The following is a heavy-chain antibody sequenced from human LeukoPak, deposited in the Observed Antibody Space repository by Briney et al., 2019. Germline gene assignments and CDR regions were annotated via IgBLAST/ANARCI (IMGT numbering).Heavy chain of an antibody. J-gene: IGHJ4*02. CDR1: GGSTSSYY. Sequence: PSETLSLTCTVSGGSTSSYYRSWIRQPPGKGLEWIGYIYYSGSTNYNPSLKSRVTISVDTSKNQFSLKLSSVTAADTAVYYCAREAEAKYSNYVDYWGQGTLVTVSS. D-gene: IGHD4-11*01. CDR2: IYYSGST. CDR3: AREAEAKYSNYVDY. V-gene: IGHV4-59*01.